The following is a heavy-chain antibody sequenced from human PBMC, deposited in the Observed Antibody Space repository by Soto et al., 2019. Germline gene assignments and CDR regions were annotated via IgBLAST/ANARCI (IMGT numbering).Heavy chain of an antibody. CDR3: AREDMVRGVNYYYYGMDV. J-gene: IGHJ6*02. CDR2: IYYSGST. CDR1: GGSVSSGSYY. V-gene: IGHV4-61*01. D-gene: IGHD3-10*01. Sequence: SETLSLTCTVSGGSVSSGSYYWSWIRQPPGKGLEWIGYIYYSGSTNYNPSLKSRVTISVDTSKNQFSLKLSSVTAADTAVYYCAREDMVRGVNYYYYGMDVWGQGTTVTVSS.